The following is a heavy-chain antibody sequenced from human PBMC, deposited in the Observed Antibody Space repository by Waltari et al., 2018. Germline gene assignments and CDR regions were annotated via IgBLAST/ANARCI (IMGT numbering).Heavy chain of an antibody. CDR3: ARGYCSSTSCYAWFDP. CDR2: MNPNSGNT. Sequence: QVQLVQSGAEVKKPGASVKVSCKASGYTFTSYDINWVRQATGQGLEWMGWMNPNSGNTGYAQKFQGRVTITRNTSISTAYMELSSLRSEDTAVYYCARGYCSSTSCYAWFDPWGQGTLVTVSS. V-gene: IGHV1-8*03. CDR1: GYTFTSYD. J-gene: IGHJ5*02. D-gene: IGHD2-2*01.